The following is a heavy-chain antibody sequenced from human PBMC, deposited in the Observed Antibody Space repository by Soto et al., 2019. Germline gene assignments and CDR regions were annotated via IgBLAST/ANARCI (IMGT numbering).Heavy chain of an antibody. CDR2: IRSKANNYAT. CDR1: GFTFSGSA. Sequence: EVQLVESGGGLVQPGGSLKLSCAASGFTFSGSAVHWVRQASGKGLEWVGRIRSKANNYATAYAASVQCRFTIFRDDLKNTAYLQMNSLKTEDTAVYYCTNPQVYYGMDVWGQGTTGTVSS. CDR3: TNPQVYYGMDV. V-gene: IGHV3-73*02. J-gene: IGHJ6*02.